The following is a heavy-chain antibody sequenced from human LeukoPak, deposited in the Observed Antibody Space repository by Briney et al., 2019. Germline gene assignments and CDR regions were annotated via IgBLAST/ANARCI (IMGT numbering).Heavy chain of an antibody. V-gene: IGHV3-33*01. Sequence: PGGSLRLSCAASGFTFSSYGMHWVRQAPGKGLEWVAVIWYDGSNKYYADSVKGRFTISRDNSKNTLYPQMNSLRAEDTAVYYCAREAEELLWFGDLADSWGQGTLVTVSS. D-gene: IGHD3-10*01. CDR3: AREAEELLWFGDLADS. CDR2: IWYDGSNK. J-gene: IGHJ4*02. CDR1: GFTFSSYG.